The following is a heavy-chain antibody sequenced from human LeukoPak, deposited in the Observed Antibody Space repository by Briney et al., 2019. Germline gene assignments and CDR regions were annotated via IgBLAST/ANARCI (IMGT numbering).Heavy chain of an antibody. J-gene: IGHJ5*02. V-gene: IGHV4-34*01. Sequence: PSETLSLTCAVYGGSFSGYYWSWIRQPPGEGLEWIGEINHSGSTNYNPSLKSRVTISVDTSKNQFSLKLSSVTAADTAVYYCARGLRGYSYGIPWGPGTLVTVSS. CDR2: INHSGST. D-gene: IGHD5-18*01. CDR1: GGSFSGYY. CDR3: ARGLRGYSYGIP.